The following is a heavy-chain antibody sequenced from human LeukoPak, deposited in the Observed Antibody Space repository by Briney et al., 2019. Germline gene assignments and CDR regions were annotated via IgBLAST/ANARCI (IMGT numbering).Heavy chain of an antibody. CDR3: AKDMGYSSRQDGFDI. D-gene: IGHD6-13*01. CDR1: GFTFDDYA. J-gene: IGHJ3*02. Sequence: GGSLRLSCAASGFTFDDYAMHWVRQAPGKGLEWVSGISWNSGSIGYADSVKGRFTISRDNAKNSLYLQMNSLRAEDMALYYCAKDMGYSSRQDGFDIWGQGTMVTVSS. V-gene: IGHV3-9*03. CDR2: ISWNSGSI.